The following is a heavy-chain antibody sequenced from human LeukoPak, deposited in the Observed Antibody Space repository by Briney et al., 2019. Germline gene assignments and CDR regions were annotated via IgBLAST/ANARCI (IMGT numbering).Heavy chain of an antibody. CDR1: GFTFTAYN. D-gene: IGHD3-10*01. Sequence: PGGSLRLSCAASGFTFTAYNMNWVRQAPGKGLEWVSSISSSGTDIYYADSVKGRFTISRDNAKNSLYLQTNSLRGEDTAVYHCARDPGYYGAGSHIDYWGQGTLVTVSS. V-gene: IGHV3-21*01. J-gene: IGHJ4*02. CDR3: ARDPGYYGAGSHIDY. CDR2: ISSSGTDI.